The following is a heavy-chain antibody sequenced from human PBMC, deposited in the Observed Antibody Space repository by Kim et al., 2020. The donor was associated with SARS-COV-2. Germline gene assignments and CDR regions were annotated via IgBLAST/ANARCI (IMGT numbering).Heavy chain of an antibody. CDR2: IYSGST. D-gene: IGHD6-13*01. V-gene: IGHV3-66*01. CDR3: QRFAAAGPLDY. J-gene: IGHJ4*02. Sequence: GGSLRLSCAASGFAVSNNYMSWVRQAPGKGLEWVSAIYSGSTYYADSVKGRFTISRDISKNTVYLPMNSLRAEATAVYSFQRFAAAGPLDYWAPATRVT. CDR1: GFAVSNNY.